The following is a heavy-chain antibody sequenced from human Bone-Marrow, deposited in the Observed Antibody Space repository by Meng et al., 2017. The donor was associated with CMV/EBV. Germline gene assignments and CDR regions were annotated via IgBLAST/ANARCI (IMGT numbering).Heavy chain of an antibody. V-gene: IGHV4-39*07. D-gene: IGHD5-24*01. Sequence: SETLSLTCSVSGGSISSSSYYWGWIRQPPGKGLEWIGNIYYNENTYYNASLKSRVTISVDTSKNQFSLKLSSVTAADTVVYYCARVPITPSYYYGMDVWGQGTTVTVSS. CDR2: IYYNENT. CDR3: ARVPITPSYYYGMDV. J-gene: IGHJ6*02. CDR1: GGSISSSSYY.